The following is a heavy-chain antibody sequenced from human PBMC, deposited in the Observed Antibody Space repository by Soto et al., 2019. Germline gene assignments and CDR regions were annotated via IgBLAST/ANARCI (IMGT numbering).Heavy chain of an antibody. Sequence: GWSLRLSCAASGFTFSSYAMHWVRQAPGKGLEWVAVISYDGSNKYYADSVKGRFTISRDNSKNTLYLQMNSLRAEDTAVYYCARDTQEQLAPFDYWGQGTLVTVSS. CDR3: ARDTQEQLAPFDY. CDR1: GFTFSSYA. V-gene: IGHV3-30-3*01. D-gene: IGHD6-13*01. CDR2: ISYDGSNK. J-gene: IGHJ4*02.